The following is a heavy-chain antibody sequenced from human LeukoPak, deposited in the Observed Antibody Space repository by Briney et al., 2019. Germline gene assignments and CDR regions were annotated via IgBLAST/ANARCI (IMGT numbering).Heavy chain of an antibody. CDR3: ARGGVRGCSGYDPVGRLMGY. J-gene: IGHJ4*02. CDR2: INHSGST. Sequence: PSETLSLTCAVYGGSFSGYYWSWIRQPPGKGLEWIGEINHSGSTNYNPSLKSRVTISVDTSKNQFSLKLSSVTAADTAVYYCARGGVRGCSGYDPVGRLMGYWGQGTLVTVSS. D-gene: IGHD5-12*01. V-gene: IGHV4-34*01. CDR1: GGSFSGYY.